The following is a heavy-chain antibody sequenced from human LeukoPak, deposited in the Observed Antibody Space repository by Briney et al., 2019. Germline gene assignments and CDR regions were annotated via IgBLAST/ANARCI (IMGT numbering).Heavy chain of an antibody. CDR2: INQDESEK. J-gene: IGHJ4*02. CDR3: TRDRYYDSSGYMDY. CDR1: GFSFSGYW. D-gene: IGHD3-22*01. Sequence: PGGSLRLSCAASGFSFSGYWMNWVRQAPGKGLEWVAKINQDESEKHYVDSVKGRFTISRDNAKNSLYLQMNSLRAEDTAVYYCTRDRYYDSSGYMDYWGQGTLVTVSS. V-gene: IGHV3-7*01.